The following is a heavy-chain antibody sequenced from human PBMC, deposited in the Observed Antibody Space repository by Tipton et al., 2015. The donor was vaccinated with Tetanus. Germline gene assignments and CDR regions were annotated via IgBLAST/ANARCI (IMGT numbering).Heavy chain of an antibody. J-gene: IGHJ4*02. V-gene: IGHV1-3*01. CDR3: ATVGYDSSGYYDH. D-gene: IGHD3-22*01. CDR1: GNTFRDYA. CDR2: INAINGNT. Sequence: QLVQSGAEVKKPGASVKVSCTASGNTFRDYAIHWVRQAPGQRLECMGWINAINGNTKFSQKFQGRVTITRDTSASTVYMEMSSLSPEDTAFYYCATVGYDSSGYYDHWGQGTLVTVSS.